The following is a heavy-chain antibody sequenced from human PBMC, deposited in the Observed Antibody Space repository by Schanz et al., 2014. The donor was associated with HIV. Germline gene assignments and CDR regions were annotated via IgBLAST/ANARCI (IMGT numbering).Heavy chain of an antibody. Sequence: QVHLVQSGAEVRDPGASVKVSCRSSGYTFTRYGISWVRQAPGQGLEWMGWINGYNGHTIYAQSFQDKLTMTTDTSTNTAYMELRSLSSDDTAVYYCAREGDGASITGTADYWGQGTLVTVSS. CDR1: GYTFTRYG. CDR3: AREGDGASITGTADY. CDR2: INGYNGHT. V-gene: IGHV1-18*01. J-gene: IGHJ4*02. D-gene: IGHD1-20*01.